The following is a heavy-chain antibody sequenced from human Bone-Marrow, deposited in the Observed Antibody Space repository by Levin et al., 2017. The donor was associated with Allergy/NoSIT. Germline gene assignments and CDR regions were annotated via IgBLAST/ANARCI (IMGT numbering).Heavy chain of an antibody. CDR1: GYTFTSYG. CDR3: ARVVPYYYGSGNRGWFDP. V-gene: IGHV1-18*01. J-gene: IGHJ5*02. D-gene: IGHD3-10*01. CDR2: ISAYNGNT. Sequence: GESLKISCKASGYTFTSYGISWVRQAPGQGLEWMGWISAYNGNTNYAQKLQGRVTMTTDTSTSTAYMELRSLRSDDTAVYYCARVVPYYYGSGNRGWFDPWGQGTLVTVSS.